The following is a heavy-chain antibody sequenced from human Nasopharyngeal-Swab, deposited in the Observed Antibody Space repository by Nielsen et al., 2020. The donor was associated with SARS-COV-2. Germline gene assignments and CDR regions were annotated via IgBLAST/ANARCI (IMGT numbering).Heavy chain of an antibody. CDR3: AKAPYLRGLDV. CDR1: GFTFSTYT. Sequence: GESLKISCAASGFTFSTYTMTWVRQAPGKGLEWVSYISSSSTTIYYADSVKGRFTISRDNAKNSLSLQMNSLRAEDTAVYYCAKAPYLRGLDVWGQGTTVTVSS. V-gene: IGHV3-48*04. CDR2: ISSSSTTI. D-gene: IGHD2-21*01. J-gene: IGHJ6*02.